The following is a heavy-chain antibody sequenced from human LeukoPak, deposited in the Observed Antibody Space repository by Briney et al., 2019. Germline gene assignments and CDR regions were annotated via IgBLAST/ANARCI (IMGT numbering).Heavy chain of an antibody. D-gene: IGHD1-26*01. J-gene: IGHJ4*02. CDR1: GFTFSSYG. CDR2: ISSSSSYI. Sequence: GSLSLSCAASGFTFSSYGMNWVRQAPGKGLEWVSSISSSSSYIYYADSVKGRFTISRDNAKNSLYLQMNSLRAEDTAVYYCARVASYYVSVRWGQGTLVTVSS. CDR3: ARVASYYVSVR. V-gene: IGHV3-21*01.